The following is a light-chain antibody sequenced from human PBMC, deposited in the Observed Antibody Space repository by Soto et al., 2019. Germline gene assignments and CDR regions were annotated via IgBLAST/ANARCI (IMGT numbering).Light chain of an antibody. CDR1: QSVSSN. J-gene: IGKJ1*01. CDR2: GAS. Sequence: EIVMTQSPATLSVSPGERATLSCRASQSVSSNLAWYQQKPGQAPRLLICGASTRATGIAARFSGSGSGTEFTLTISSLQSEDFAVYYCLQFNDWPPWTFGQGTKVEIK. CDR3: LQFNDWPPWT. V-gene: IGKV3-15*01.